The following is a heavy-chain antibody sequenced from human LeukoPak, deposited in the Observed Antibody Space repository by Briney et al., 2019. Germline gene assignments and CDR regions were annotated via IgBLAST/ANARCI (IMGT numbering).Heavy chain of an antibody. CDR2: IIPIFGTA. V-gene: IGHV1-69*13. Sequence: ASVKVSCKASVYTFTSYYMHWVRQAPGQGLEWMGGIIPIFGTANYAQKFQGRVTITADESTSTAYMELSSLRSEDTAVYYCARAPPGGYDFIYFDYWGQGTLVTVSS. J-gene: IGHJ4*02. D-gene: IGHD5-12*01. CDR3: ARAPPGGYDFIYFDY. CDR1: VYTFTSYY.